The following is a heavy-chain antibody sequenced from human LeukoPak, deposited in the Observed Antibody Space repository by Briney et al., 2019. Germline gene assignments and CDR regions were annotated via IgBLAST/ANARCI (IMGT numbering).Heavy chain of an antibody. CDR1: GFTFSSYG. Sequence: PGGSLRLSCAASGFTFSSYGMHWVRQAPGKGLEWVAVIWYGGSNKYYADSVKGRFTISRDNSKNTLYLQMNSLRAEDTAVYYCAKTTTIAVAGTFDYWGQGTLVTVSS. CDR3: AKTTTIAVAGTFDY. V-gene: IGHV3-33*06. J-gene: IGHJ4*02. CDR2: IWYGGSNK. D-gene: IGHD6-19*01.